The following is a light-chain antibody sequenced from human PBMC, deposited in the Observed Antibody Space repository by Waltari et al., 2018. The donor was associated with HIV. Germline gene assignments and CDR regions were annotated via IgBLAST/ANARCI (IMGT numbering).Light chain of an antibody. Sequence: QSALTQPASVSGSPGQSITLSCTGTRSDVGAYNYVSWYQQRPGKAPRLMIYDVSNRPSGVSDRFSDSKSGNTASLTISGLQTEDEATYYCSSYTGSSSYVMFGGGTKLTVL. V-gene: IGLV2-14*01. J-gene: IGLJ3*02. CDR2: DVS. CDR1: RSDVGAYNY. CDR3: SSYTGSSSYVM.